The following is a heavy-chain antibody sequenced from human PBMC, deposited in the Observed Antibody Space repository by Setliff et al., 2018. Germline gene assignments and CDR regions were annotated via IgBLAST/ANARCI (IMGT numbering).Heavy chain of an antibody. J-gene: IGHJ3*02. V-gene: IGHV1-18*01. D-gene: IGHD6-19*01. CDR2: VSTYNGDT. Sequence: GASVKVSCKASGYSFTSFGITWVRQAPGQGLEWMGWVSTYNGDTNYAQKFRGRATMTTDISTSTVYMELRTLRSDDTAVYYCARRPIALAGYRKGAFDIWGQGTMVTVSS. CDR1: GYSFTSFG. CDR3: ARRPIALAGYRKGAFDI.